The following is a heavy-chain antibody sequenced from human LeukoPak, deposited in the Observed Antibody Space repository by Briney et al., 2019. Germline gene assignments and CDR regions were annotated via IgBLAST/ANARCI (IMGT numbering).Heavy chain of an antibody. J-gene: IGHJ4*02. CDR1: GGSISSGSYY. CDR2: IYTSGST. V-gene: IGHV4-61*02. CDR3: ARAPGIAVAGPFDH. D-gene: IGHD6-19*01. Sequence: PSETLSLTCTVSGGSISSGSYYWCWIRQPAGKGLEWIGRIYTSGSTNYNPSLKSRVTISVDTSKNQFSLKLSSVTAADTAVYYCARAPGIAVAGPFDHWGQGTLVTVSS.